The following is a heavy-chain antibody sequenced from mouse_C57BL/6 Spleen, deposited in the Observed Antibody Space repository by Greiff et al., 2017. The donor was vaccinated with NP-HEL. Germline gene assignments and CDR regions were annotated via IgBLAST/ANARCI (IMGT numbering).Heavy chain of an antibody. CDR3: ARGYDYDADYYAMDY. CDR2: INYDGSST. J-gene: IGHJ4*01. Sequence: EVQRVESEGGLVQPGSSMKLSCTASGFTFSDYYMAWVRQVPEKGLEWVANINYDGSSTYYLDSLKSRFIISRDNAKNILYLQMSSLKSEDTATYYCARGYDYDADYYAMDYWGQGTSVTVSS. CDR1: GFTFSDYY. V-gene: IGHV5-16*01. D-gene: IGHD2-4*01.